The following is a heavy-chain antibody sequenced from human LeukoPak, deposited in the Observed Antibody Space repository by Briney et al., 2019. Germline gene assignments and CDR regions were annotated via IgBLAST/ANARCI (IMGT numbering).Heavy chain of an antibody. V-gene: IGHV4-59*01. Sequence: SETLSLTCTVSGGSNSGYYWNWLRQPPGKGLEWIGYIHYSGSTNYNPSLKSRVTMSVDTSRNQFSLKLSSVTAADTTVYYCARGGNYYYYYMDVWGKGTTVTVSS. CDR1: GGSNSGYY. D-gene: IGHD3-16*01. CDR3: ARGGNYYYYYMDV. J-gene: IGHJ6*03. CDR2: IHYSGST.